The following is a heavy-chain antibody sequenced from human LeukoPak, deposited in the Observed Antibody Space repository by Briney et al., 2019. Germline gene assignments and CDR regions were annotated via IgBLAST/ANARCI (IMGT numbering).Heavy chain of an antibody. CDR2: IDSNSRTI. D-gene: IGHD5-12*01. V-gene: IGHV3-48*03. CDR3: ARDQVGIVATLRRYYYYMDV. CDR1: GFTFSTYE. J-gene: IGHJ6*03. Sequence: GGTLRLFCAASGFTFSTYEMDWVRQAPGKGLEWISYIDSNSRTIHYADSVRGRFTIYRDNAKNSLFLQMNSLRAEDTAVYYCARDQVGIVATLRRYYYYMDVWGKGTTVTISS.